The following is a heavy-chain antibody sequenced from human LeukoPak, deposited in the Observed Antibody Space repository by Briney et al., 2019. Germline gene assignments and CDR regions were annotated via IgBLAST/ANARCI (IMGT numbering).Heavy chain of an antibody. CDR1: GFTFSSYA. Sequence: GGSLRLSCAASGFTFSSYAMTWVRQAPGKGLEWVSTISSSGVSTNYADSVKGRFTISRDNFKNTLYLQMNSLRAEDTALYYCARNDSGGYYSVWGQGTLVTVSS. CDR2: ISSSGVST. D-gene: IGHD3-22*01. V-gene: IGHV3-23*01. J-gene: IGHJ4*02. CDR3: ARNDSGGYYSV.